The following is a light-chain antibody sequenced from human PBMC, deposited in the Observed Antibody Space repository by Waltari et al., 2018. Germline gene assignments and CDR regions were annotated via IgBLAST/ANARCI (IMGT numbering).Light chain of an antibody. J-gene: IGLJ1*01. Sequence: TISCTGTSSDVGGYNYVSWYQQHPGKAPKLMIYEVSNRPSGVSNRFSGSKSGNTASLTISGLQAEDEADYYCSSYTSSSTRVFGTGTKVTVL. V-gene: IGLV2-14*01. CDR1: SSDVGGYNY. CDR2: EVS. CDR3: SSYTSSSTRV.